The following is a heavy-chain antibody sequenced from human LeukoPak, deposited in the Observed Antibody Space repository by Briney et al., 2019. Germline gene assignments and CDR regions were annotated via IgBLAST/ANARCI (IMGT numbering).Heavy chain of an antibody. CDR1: GFTFSSYA. CDR3: AGTPEDIVATPYYFDY. CDR2: ISYDGSNK. Sequence: GGSLRLSCAASGFTFSSYAMHWVRQAPGKGLEWVAVISYDGSNKYYADSVKGRFTISRDNSKNTLYLQMNSLRAEDTAVYYCAGTPEDIVATPYYFDYWGQGTLVTVSS. V-gene: IGHV3-30-3*01. J-gene: IGHJ4*02. D-gene: IGHD5-12*01.